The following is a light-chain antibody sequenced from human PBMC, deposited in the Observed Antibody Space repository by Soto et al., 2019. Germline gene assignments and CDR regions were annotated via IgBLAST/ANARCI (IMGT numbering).Light chain of an antibody. CDR1: RSVLYSSNNKNY. J-gene: IGKJ1*01. CDR2: WAS. Sequence: DIVMTQSPDSLAVSLGERAAINCKSSRSVLYSSNNKNYLAWYQQKPGQPPKLLIYWASTRESGVSYRFSGSGSGTYFTLTISSLQAEDVAVYYCQQYYDNPRTFGQGIKAEIK. CDR3: QQYYDNPRT. V-gene: IGKV4-1*01.